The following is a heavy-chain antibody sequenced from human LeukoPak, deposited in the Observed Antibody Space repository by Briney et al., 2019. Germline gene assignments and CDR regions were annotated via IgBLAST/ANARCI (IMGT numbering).Heavy chain of an antibody. J-gene: IGHJ6*04. V-gene: IGHV3-48*03. CDR3: ARPVNYGGYDYYYYGMDV. CDR1: GFTFTSYE. Sequence: GGSLRLSCAASGFTFTSYEMNSVRQAPGKGRESISYISTTANSIYYADSVKGRFTISRDSAKNSLYLQMSSLRAEDTAVYYCARPVNYGGYDYYYYGMDVWGKGTTVTVSS. CDR2: ISTTANSI. D-gene: IGHD4/OR15-4a*01.